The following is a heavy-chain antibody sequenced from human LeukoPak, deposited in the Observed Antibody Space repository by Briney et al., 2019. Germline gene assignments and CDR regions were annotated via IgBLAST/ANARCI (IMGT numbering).Heavy chain of an antibody. CDR3: AKDSAPLVGAPQSYFDY. CDR2: IKQDGSER. CDR1: GFTFSSYW. D-gene: IGHD1-26*01. J-gene: IGHJ4*02. Sequence: QAGGSLRLSCAASGFTFSSYWMSWVRQAPGKGLEWVANIKQDGSERYYVDSVKGRFTISRDNSKNTLYLQMNSLRAEDTAVYYCAKDSAPLVGAPQSYFDYWGQGTLVTVSS. V-gene: IGHV3-7*03.